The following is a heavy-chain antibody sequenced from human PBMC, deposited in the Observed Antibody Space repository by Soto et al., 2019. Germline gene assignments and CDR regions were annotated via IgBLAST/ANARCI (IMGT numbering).Heavy chain of an antibody. CDR3: ARNRYVTYFGMDV. Sequence: EIQLVESGGGLIQPGGSLRLSCALSGLTVSKNYMNWVRQAPGKGLEWVAVIYSGGSTYYADSVKVRFTISRDKSKNTVSLQMNTLRSEDTAVYYCARNRYVTYFGMDVWGHGTTVTVSS. CDR2: IYSGGST. J-gene: IGHJ6*02. D-gene: IGHD1-1*01. V-gene: IGHV3-53*01. CDR1: GLTVSKNY.